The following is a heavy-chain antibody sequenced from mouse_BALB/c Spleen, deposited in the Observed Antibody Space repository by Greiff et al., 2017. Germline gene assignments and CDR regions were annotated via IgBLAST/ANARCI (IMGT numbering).Heavy chain of an antibody. D-gene: IGHD1-1*01. CDR3: AREGIATLRFAY. Sequence: EVQLKESGGGLVQPGGSLKLSCAASGFTFSSYGMSWVRQTPDKRLEWVATINSNGGSTYYPDSVKGRFTISRDNAKNTVYLQMSSLKSEDTAMYYCAREGIATLRFAYWGQGTLVTVSA. CDR1: GFTFSSYG. J-gene: IGHJ3*01. CDR2: INSNGGST. V-gene: IGHV5-6-3*01.